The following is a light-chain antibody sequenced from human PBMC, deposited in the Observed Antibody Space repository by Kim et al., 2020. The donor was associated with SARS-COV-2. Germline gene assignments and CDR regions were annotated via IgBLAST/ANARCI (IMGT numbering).Light chain of an antibody. CDR1: QSVSSF. V-gene: IGKV3-11*01. J-gene: IGKJ4*01. CDR2: DAS. Sequence: EIVLTQSPATLSLSPGERATLSCRASQSVSSFLVWYQHKPGQAPRLLTHDASNRATYIPARFSGGGFGTDFTLTISSLEPEDFAVYYCQQHSNWPLTFGGGTKVDIK. CDR3: QQHSNWPLT.